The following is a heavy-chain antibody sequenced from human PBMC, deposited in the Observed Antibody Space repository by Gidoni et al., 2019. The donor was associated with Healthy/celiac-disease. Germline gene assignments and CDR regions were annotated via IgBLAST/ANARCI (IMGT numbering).Heavy chain of an antibody. J-gene: IGHJ6*02. Sequence: QVQLQQWGAGLLKPSETLSLTCAVYGGSFSGYYWSWIRQPPGKGLEWIGEINHSGSTNYNPSLKSRATISVDTSKNQFSLKLSSVTAADTAVYYCARGGRGAAAGRYYYYYGMDVWGQGTTVTVSS. CDR2: INHSGST. D-gene: IGHD6-13*01. V-gene: IGHV4-34*01. CDR3: ARGGRGAAAGRYYYYYGMDV. CDR1: GGSFSGYY.